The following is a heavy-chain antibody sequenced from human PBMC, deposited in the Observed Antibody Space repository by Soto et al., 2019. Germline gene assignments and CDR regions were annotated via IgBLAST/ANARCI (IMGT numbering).Heavy chain of an antibody. Sequence: GGSLRLSCATSGFTFSSYAMNWVRQAPGKDPEWISSISTGSTNVYYADSLKGRFTISRDNAKNSLYLQMDSLRAEDTAVYYCARVGGVGHKGIWFGELLKRAYDAFDIWGQGTMVTVSS. J-gene: IGHJ3*02. V-gene: IGHV3-21*01. D-gene: IGHD3-10*01. CDR1: GFTFSSYA. CDR3: ARVGGVGHKGIWFGELLKRAYDAFDI. CDR2: ISTGSTNV.